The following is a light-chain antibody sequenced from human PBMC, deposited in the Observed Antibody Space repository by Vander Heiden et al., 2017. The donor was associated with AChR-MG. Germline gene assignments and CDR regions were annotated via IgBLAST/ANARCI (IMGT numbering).Light chain of an antibody. Sequence: QSALTQPASVSWSPGQSHTIACTGTRSDLWSYIFVSWYQQHPGKAPKLLIYEVNKRPSGVSNRFSGSKSGNTASLTISGLQAEDEADYYCCAYAGSSTLVFGGGTKLTVL. J-gene: IGLJ2*01. V-gene: IGLV2-23*02. CDR3: CAYAGSSTLV. CDR1: RSDLWSYIF. CDR2: EVN.